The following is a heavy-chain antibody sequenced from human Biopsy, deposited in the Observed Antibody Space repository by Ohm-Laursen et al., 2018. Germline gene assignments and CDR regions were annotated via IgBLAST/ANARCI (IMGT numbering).Heavy chain of an antibody. Sequence: SETLSLTCTVSGGSISNNNYYWGWIRQPPGKGLEWIGSIFYRGSTHYKPSLKNRVNISVDTSKNQLSLKLNSVTAADTAVYYCARDYDTSGYYYVSWGQGTLVTVSS. J-gene: IGHJ5*02. CDR3: ARDYDTSGYYYVS. D-gene: IGHD3-22*01. V-gene: IGHV4-39*01. CDR2: IFYRGST. CDR1: GGSISNNNYY.